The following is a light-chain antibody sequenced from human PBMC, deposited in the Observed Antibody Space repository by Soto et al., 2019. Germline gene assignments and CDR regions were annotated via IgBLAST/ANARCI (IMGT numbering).Light chain of an antibody. J-gene: IGLJ2*01. V-gene: IGLV2-14*01. CDR1: SSDVGGHNY. CDR2: DVS. Sequence: QSALTQPASVSGSPGQSITISCTGTSSDVGGHNYVSWYQQHPGKAPKLMIYDVSNRPSGVSNRFSSSKSGNTASLTISGLQAEDEADYYCSSYTSSYTLVVGGGTKLTVL. CDR3: SSYTSSYTLV.